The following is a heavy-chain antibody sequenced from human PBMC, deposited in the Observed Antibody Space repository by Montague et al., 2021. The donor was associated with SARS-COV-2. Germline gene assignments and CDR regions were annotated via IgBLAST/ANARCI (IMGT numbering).Heavy chain of an antibody. CDR1: GASVSSINW. CDR2: IHHTGTT. Sequence: SETLSLTCAVSGASVSSINWWSWVRQPPGRGLEWIAEIHHTGTTNFNPSLRSRVSISLDSSKNQLSLTPISVTAADTAIYYCASHPVFQQLYSWGQGTLVSVSS. D-gene: IGHD6-13*01. J-gene: IGHJ4*02. CDR3: ASHPVFQQLYS. V-gene: IGHV4-4*02.